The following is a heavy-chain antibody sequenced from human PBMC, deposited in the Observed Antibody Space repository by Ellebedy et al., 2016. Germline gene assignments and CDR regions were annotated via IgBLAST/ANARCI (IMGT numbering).Heavy chain of an antibody. D-gene: IGHD5/OR15-5a*01. CDR1: GFTFSSYG. V-gene: IGHV3-30*18. CDR3: AKDLRYGGFDY. J-gene: IGHJ4*02. CDR2: ISYDGSNK. Sequence: SLKISXAASGFTFSSYGMHWVRQAPGKGLEWVAVISYDGSNKYYADSVKGRFTISRDNSKNTLYLQMNSLRAEDTAVYYCAKDLRYGGFDYWGQGTLVTVSS.